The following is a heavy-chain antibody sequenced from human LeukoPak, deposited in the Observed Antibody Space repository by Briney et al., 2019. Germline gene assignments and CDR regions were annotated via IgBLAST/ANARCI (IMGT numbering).Heavy chain of an antibody. CDR2: IYYSGNT. CDR1: GGSVSSSSHY. D-gene: IGHD3-10*01. V-gene: IGHV4-39*01. Sequence: SETLSLTCTVSGGSVSSSSHYWGWIRQPPGKGLEWIGSIYYSGNTFYNPPLKSRVTISVDTSKNHFSLKLSSVTAADTAVYHCARHMDNSGSYGAFDIWGRGTMVAVSS. CDR3: ARHMDNSGSYGAFDI. J-gene: IGHJ3*02.